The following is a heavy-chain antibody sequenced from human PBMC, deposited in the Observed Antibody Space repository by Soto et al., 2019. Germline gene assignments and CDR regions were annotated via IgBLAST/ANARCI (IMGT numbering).Heavy chain of an antibody. J-gene: IGHJ4*02. CDR1: GFSLSNARMG. CDR3: ARIKEEAVTTLFFDY. Sequence: QVTLKDSGPVLVKPTETLTLTCTVSGFSLSNARMGVSWIRQPPGKALEWLAHIFSNDEKSYSTSLKSRLTISKDTSKSQVVLTMTHLDPVDTATYYCARIKEEAVTTLFFDYWVQGTLVTVSS. CDR2: IFSNDEK. V-gene: IGHV2-26*01. D-gene: IGHD4-17*01.